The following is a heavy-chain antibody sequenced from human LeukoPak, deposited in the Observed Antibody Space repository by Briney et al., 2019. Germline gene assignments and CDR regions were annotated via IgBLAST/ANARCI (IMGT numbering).Heavy chain of an antibody. Sequence: PGGSLRLSCAVSGFSFSSHAMSWVRQAPGKGLEWVSSISISGGSTYYADSVKGRFTISRDNSKNTLYQQMTSLRPEDTGVYYCATEIRPNDYWGQGTLVTVSS. CDR1: GFSFSSHA. J-gene: IGHJ4*02. CDR3: ATEIRPNDY. D-gene: IGHD4-17*01. CDR2: ISISGGST. V-gene: IGHV3-23*01.